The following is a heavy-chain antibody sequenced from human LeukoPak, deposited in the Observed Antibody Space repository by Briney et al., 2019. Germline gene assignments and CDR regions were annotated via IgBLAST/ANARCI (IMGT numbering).Heavy chain of an antibody. CDR3: AKCPPFYPALYYFDY. J-gene: IGHJ4*02. CDR1: GLTLRSYA. D-gene: IGHD2/OR15-2a*01. V-gene: IGHV3-23*01. CDR2: ISGAGDTT. Sequence: GGSLRLSCAASGLTLRSYAMTWVRQAPGKGLEWVSSISGAGDTTDYSDSVKGRFTISRDDSRNTLHLKMASLRAEDTAVYYCAKCPPFYPALYYFDYWGQGALVTVSS.